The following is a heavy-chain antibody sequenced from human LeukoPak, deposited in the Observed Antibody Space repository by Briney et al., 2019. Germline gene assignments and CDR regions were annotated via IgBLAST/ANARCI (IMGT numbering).Heavy chain of an antibody. CDR2: IYSSGNT. CDR3: ARQIGFSSDWYEY. D-gene: IGHD6-19*01. J-gene: IGHJ4*02. Sequence: PSETLSLNCIVSGGSINGYYWSWIRQPPGKGLEWIAYIYSSGNTYYNPSLKSRVTISVDTSKNQFSLKLSSVTAADTAVYYCARQIGFSSDWYEYWGPGTLVTVSS. V-gene: IGHV4-59*08. CDR1: GGSINGYY.